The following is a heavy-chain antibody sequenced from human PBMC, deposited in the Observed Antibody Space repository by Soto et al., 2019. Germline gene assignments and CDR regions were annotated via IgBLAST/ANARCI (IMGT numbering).Heavy chain of an antibody. V-gene: IGHV3-15*01. CDR1: GFTFINAW. D-gene: IGHD3-22*01. J-gene: IGHJ3*01. CDR2: TKSKTDGGTT. CDR3: TTKERPRNNKVPLVVFNP. Sequence: GGSLRLSCAASGFTFINAWMSWVRQAPGKGLEWVGRTKSKTDGGTTDYAAPVKGRFTISRDDSRNTLYLQMNSLKTGEDTAEYYGTTKERPRNNKVPLVVFNPWGQGTMVPVPS.